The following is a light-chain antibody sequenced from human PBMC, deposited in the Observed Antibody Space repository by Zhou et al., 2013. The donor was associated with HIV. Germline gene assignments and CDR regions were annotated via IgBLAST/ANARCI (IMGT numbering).Light chain of an antibody. CDR3: QQRSNWPPRWT. CDR2: GTS. J-gene: IGKJ1*01. CDR1: QSVDSSY. Sequence: EIVLTQSPGTLSLSPGERATLSCRASQSVDSSYLAWYQQKPGQAPRLVVYGTSTRATGIPDRFSGSASGTDFTLTISRLEPEDFAVYYCQQRSNWPPRWTFGQGTKVEIK. V-gene: IGKV3D-20*02.